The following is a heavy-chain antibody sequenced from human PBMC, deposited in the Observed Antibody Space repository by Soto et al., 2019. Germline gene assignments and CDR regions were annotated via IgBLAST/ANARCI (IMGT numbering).Heavy chain of an antibody. D-gene: IGHD5-18*01. CDR2: IYTSGST. Sequence: KASETLSLTCTVSGGSISSYYWSWIRQPAGKGLEWIGRIYTSGSTNYNPSLKSRVTMSVDTSKNQFSLKLSSVTAADTAVYYCAREGGRQLWLNWFDPWGQGTLVTVSS. CDR3: AREGGRQLWLNWFDP. V-gene: IGHV4-4*07. J-gene: IGHJ5*02. CDR1: GGSISSYY.